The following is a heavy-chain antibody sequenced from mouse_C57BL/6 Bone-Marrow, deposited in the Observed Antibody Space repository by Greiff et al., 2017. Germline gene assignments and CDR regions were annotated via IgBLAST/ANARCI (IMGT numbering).Heavy chain of an antibody. D-gene: IGHD2-3*01. J-gene: IGHJ2*01. CDR2: IRNKANGYTT. CDR3: ARLRDGPFDY. Sequence: EVQVVESGGGLVQPGGSLSLSCAASGFTFTDYYMSWVRQPPGKALEWLGFIRNKANGYTTEYSASVKGRFTITRDNSQSILYLQMNALRAEDSATYCCARLRDGPFDYWGQGTTLTVSS. V-gene: IGHV7-3*01. CDR1: GFTFTDYY.